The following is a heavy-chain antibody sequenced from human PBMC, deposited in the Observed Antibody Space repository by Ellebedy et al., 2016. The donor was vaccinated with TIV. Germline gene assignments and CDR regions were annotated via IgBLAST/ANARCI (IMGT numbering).Heavy chain of an antibody. CDR2: IWSDGSEE. CDR1: GFIFSHYH. CDR3: AREVLGGQGDMDV. D-gene: IGHD3-10*01. J-gene: IGHJ6*02. Sequence: PGGSLRLSCAPSGFIFSHYHMPWVRQAPGKGLEWVALIWSDGSEEYYAASVKGRFTLSRDNSKNTLYLQMNSLTAKDTAVYYCAREVLGGQGDMDVWGQGTTVTVSS. V-gene: IGHV3-33*01.